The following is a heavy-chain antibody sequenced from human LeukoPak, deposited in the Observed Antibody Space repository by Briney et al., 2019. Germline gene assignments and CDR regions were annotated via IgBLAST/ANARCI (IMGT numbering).Heavy chain of an antibody. J-gene: IGHJ4*02. CDR3: ARVLSSSSLPGFDY. D-gene: IGHD6-6*01. V-gene: IGHV1-8*01. CDR2: MNPNSGNT. Sequence: GASVTVSCKASGYTFTSYDINWVRQATGQGLEWMGWMNPNSGNTGYAQKFQGRVTMTRNTSISTAYMELSSLRSEDTAVYYCARVLSSSSLPGFDYWGQGTLVTVSS. CDR1: GYTFTSYD.